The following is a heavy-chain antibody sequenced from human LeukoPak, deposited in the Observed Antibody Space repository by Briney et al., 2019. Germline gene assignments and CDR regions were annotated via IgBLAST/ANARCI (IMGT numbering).Heavy chain of an antibody. V-gene: IGHV4-39*01. CDR1: GGSISSSSYY. Sequence: KPSETLSLTCTVSGGSISSSSYYWGWIRQPPGKGLEWIGSIYYSGSTYYNPSLKSRVTISVDTSKNQFSLKLSSVTAADTAVYYCASQLWKWLVLSGFDYWGQGTLVTVSS. CDR2: IYYSGST. D-gene: IGHD6-19*01. J-gene: IGHJ4*02. CDR3: ASQLWKWLVLSGFDY.